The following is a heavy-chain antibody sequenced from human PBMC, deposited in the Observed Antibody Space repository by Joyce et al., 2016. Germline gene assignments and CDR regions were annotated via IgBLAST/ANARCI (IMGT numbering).Heavy chain of an antibody. CDR3: ASSIAMVRVPIMLPPDGFDI. CDR2: IYYSGST. D-gene: IGHD3-10*01. V-gene: IGHV4-59*01. Sequence: QVQLQESGPGLVKPSETLSLTCTVSGGSISNYYWSWIRQPPGKGLEWIGHIYYSGSTHTSPSLKSRVTISIDTSKNQFSLNLSSVPAADTAVYYCASSIAMVRVPIMLPPDGFDIWGQGTTITVSS. CDR1: GGSISNYY. J-gene: IGHJ3*02.